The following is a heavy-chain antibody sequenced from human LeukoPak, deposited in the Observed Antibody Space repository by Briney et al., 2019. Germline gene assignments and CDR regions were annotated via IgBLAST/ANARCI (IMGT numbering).Heavy chain of an antibody. D-gene: IGHD3-3*01. V-gene: IGHV4-39*01. CDR3: AGTIFGVVRY. CDR1: GGSISSSSYY. J-gene: IGHJ4*02. Sequence: SETLSLTCTVSGGSISSSSYYWGWIRQPTRKGLEWIGSIYYSGSTYYNPSLKSRVTISVDTSKNQFSLKLSSVTAADTAVYYCAGTIFGVVRYWGQGTLVTVSS. CDR2: IYYSGST.